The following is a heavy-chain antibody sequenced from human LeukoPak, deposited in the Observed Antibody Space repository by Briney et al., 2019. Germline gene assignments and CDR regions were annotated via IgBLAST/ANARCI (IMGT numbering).Heavy chain of an antibody. J-gene: IGHJ4*02. CDR3: ARDWEDYQNCGENGF. Sequence: GGSLRLSCAASGFTFSSYTMSWVRQAPGQGLEWVSSITSSAHYIYYGESVKGRFTISRDNAKNLVFLHMSNLRVEDTAIYYCARDWEDYQNCGENGFWGQGTPVTVSA. D-gene: IGHD3-10*01. V-gene: IGHV3-21*04. CDR1: GFTFSSYT. CDR2: ITSSAHYI.